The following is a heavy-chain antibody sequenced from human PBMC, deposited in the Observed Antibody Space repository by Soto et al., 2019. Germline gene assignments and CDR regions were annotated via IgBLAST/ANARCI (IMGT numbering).Heavy chain of an antibody. CDR3: VSQRTTVPTQAYFDY. CDR2: VYYRGRS. Sequence: ASETLSLTCTVSGGSVTNSSYYWGWIRQSPGKGLEWIGSVYYRGRSHSKSSVKSRVTISVDTSKNRFSLSLNSVTASDTAVYFCVSQRTTVPTQAYFDYWGPGALVTVSS. V-gene: IGHV4-39*01. CDR1: GGSVTNSSYY. J-gene: IGHJ4*02. D-gene: IGHD4-17*01.